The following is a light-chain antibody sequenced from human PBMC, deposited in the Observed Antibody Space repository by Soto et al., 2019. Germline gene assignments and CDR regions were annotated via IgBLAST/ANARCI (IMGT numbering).Light chain of an antibody. Sequence: QSVLTQPPSVSGAPGQRVTISCTGSSSNIGAGYDVHWYQQLPGTAPKLLIYGNSNRPSGVPDRFSGSKSGTSASLAITGFQAEDEADYYSQSYDGSLSLYVFETGTKVTVL. CDR2: GNS. V-gene: IGLV1-40*01. CDR1: SSNIGAGYD. J-gene: IGLJ1*01. CDR3: QSYDGSLSLYV.